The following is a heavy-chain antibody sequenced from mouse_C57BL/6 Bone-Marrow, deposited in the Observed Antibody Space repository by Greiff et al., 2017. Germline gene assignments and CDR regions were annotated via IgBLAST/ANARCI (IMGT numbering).Heavy chain of an antibody. Sequence: QVQLQQSGAELVRPGTSVKMSCKASGYTFTNYWIGWAKQRPGHGLEWIGDIYPGGGYTNYNEKFKGKATLTADKSSSTAYMQFSSLTSEDSAIYYCARSRGFYYGSSYYFDYWGQGTTLTVSS. D-gene: IGHD1-1*01. CDR1: GYTFTNYW. CDR2: IYPGGGYT. V-gene: IGHV1-63*01. J-gene: IGHJ2*01. CDR3: ARSRGFYYGSSYYFDY.